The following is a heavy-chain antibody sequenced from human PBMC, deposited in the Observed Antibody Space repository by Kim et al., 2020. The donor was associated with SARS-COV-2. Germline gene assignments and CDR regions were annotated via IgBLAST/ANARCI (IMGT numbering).Heavy chain of an antibody. J-gene: IGHJ4*02. D-gene: IGHD3-3*01. CDR3: ARDRFGGTDY. CDR2: ST. Sequence: STYYHPSLKSRVTISVDTSKNRFSLKLSSVTAADTAVYYCARDRFGGTDYWGQGTLVTVSS. V-gene: IGHV4-31*02.